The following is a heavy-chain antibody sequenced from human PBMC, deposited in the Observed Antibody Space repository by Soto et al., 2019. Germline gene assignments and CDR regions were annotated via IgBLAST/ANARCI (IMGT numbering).Heavy chain of an antibody. J-gene: IGHJ6*03. CDR1: GYTFTSYD. D-gene: IGHD3-9*01. CDR2: MNPNSGNT. Sequence: GASVKVSCKASGYTFTSYDINWVRQATGQGIEWMGWMNPNSGNTGYAQKFQGRVTMTRNTSISTAYMELSSLRSEETAVYYCARPNYDILTGPPYYYYYMDFCGKGTTVTVS. CDR3: ARPNYDILTGPPYYYYYMDF. V-gene: IGHV1-8*01.